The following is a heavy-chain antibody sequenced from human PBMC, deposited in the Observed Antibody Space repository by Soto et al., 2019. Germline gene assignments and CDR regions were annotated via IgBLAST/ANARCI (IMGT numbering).Heavy chain of an antibody. J-gene: IGHJ4*02. CDR3: ARDWYANKYFDY. Sequence: SQTLSLTCAISGDTVSSNSAAWNWIRQSPSRGLEWLGRTYYRSKWYNDYAVSVKSRITINPDTSRNQFSLQLNSVTPEDTAVYFRARDWYANKYFDYWGQGTLVTVSS. CDR1: GDTVSSNSAA. V-gene: IGHV6-1*01. CDR2: TYYRSKWYN. D-gene: IGHD6-13*01.